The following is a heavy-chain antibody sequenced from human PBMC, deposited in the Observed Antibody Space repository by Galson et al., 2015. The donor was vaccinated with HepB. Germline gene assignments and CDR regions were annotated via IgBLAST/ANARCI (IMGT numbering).Heavy chain of an antibody. Sequence: SLRLSCAASGFTFSSYAMSWVRQAPGKGLEWVSAISGSGGSTYYADSVKGRFTISRDSSKNTLYLQMNSLRAEDTAVYYCAKDLGSTIFGVVTPFDYWGQGTLVTVSS. CDR2: ISGSGGST. CDR3: AKDLGSTIFGVVTPFDY. V-gene: IGHV3-23*01. D-gene: IGHD3-3*01. CDR1: GFTFSSYA. J-gene: IGHJ4*02.